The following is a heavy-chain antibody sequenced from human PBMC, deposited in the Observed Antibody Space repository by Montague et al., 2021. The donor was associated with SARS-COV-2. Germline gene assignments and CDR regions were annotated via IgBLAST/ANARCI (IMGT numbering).Heavy chain of an antibody. J-gene: IGHJ5*02. CDR1: SGSISSGGSISSGGYY. V-gene: IGHV4-31*03. CDR2: IYYSGST. Sequence: TLSLTCTVSSGSISSGGSISSGGYYWSWIRQHPGKGLEWIGYIYYSGSTSYTPSLKSRVTISVDTSKNQFSLKLSSVTAADTAVYYCARDLGHRYVAGWFDPWGQGTLVTVPS. CDR3: ARDLGHRYVAGWFDP. D-gene: IGHD5-18*01.